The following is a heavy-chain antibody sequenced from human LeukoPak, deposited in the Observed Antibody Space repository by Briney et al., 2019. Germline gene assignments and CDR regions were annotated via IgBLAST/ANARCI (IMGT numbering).Heavy chain of an antibody. J-gene: IGHJ6*03. D-gene: IGHD3-10*01. V-gene: IGHV3-30*02. CDR2: IRFDGSQE. CDR3: ARFAAGGSYYYYMDV. Sequence: GGSLRLSCVASGFTFNSYGMHWVRQVPGKGLDWVTFIRFDGSQEFYADSVKGRFTVSRDDSKNTLFLQMNSLRTDDTAVYYCARFAAGGSYYYYMDVWGKGTTVTVSS. CDR1: GFTFNSYG.